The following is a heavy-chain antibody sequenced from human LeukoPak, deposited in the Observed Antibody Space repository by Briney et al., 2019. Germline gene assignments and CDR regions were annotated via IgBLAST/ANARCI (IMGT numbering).Heavy chain of an antibody. V-gene: IGHV3-21*06. Sequence: GALRLSCAASGFTFSSYSMNWVRQAPGKGLEWVSSISSSSSYIYYADSVKGRFTISRDNARNLLFLQMNGLRAEDTAVYYCARGRSITLLRGVAMSDGFDIWGQGAMVAVSS. CDR2: ISSSSSYI. J-gene: IGHJ3*02. CDR1: GFTFSSYS. CDR3: ARGRSITLLRGVAMSDGFDI. D-gene: IGHD3-10*01.